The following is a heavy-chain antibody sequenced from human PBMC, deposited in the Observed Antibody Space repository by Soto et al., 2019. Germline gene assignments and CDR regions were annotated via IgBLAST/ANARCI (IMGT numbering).Heavy chain of an antibody. CDR1: GGSISSYY. CDR2: IYYSGST. D-gene: IGHD6-13*01. J-gene: IGHJ4*02. CDR3: ARGSSRWPYQFDY. Sequence: QVQLQESGPGLVKPSETLSLTCTVSGGSISSYYWSWVRQPPGKGLEWNGYIYYSGSTNYNPSLKSRVAISVDTSKNQFSLKLNSVTAADTAVYYCARGSSRWPYQFDYWGQGTLVTVSS. V-gene: IGHV4-59*01.